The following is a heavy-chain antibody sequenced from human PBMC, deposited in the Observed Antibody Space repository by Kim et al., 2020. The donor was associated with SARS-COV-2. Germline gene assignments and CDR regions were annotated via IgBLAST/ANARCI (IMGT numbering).Heavy chain of an antibody. J-gene: IGHJ6*02. D-gene: IGHD6-13*01. CDR1: GYTFTSYA. CDR3: ARDRIAAAGRGYYYYYGMDV. CDR2: INTNTGNP. V-gene: IGHV7-4-1*02. Sequence: ASVKVSCKGSGYTFTSYAMNWVRQAPGQGLEWMGWINTNTGNPTYAQGFTGRFVFSLDTSVSTAYLQISSLKAEDTAVYYCARDRIAAAGRGYYYYYGMDVWGQGTTVTVSS.